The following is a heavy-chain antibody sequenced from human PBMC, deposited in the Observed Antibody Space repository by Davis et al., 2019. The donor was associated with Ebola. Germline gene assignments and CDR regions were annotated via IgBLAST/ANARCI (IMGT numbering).Heavy chain of an antibody. D-gene: IGHD3-16*01. CDR2: ISYDGSNK. CDR1: GFTFSNYG. V-gene: IGHV3-30*18. Sequence: PGGSLRLSCAASGFTFSNYGVHWVRQAPGKGLEWVAVISYDGSNKKYADSVKGRFTISRDNSKNTLYLQMNSLRAEDTSVYYCAKGGGRVQSEANAFDVWGQGTMVTVSS. J-gene: IGHJ3*01. CDR3: AKGGGRVQSEANAFDV.